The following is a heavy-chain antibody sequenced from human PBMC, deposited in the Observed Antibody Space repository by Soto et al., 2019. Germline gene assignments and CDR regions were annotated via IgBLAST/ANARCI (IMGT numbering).Heavy chain of an antibody. Sequence: EVQLVESGGALQPLGGSLTLSFEPLGSLSRTDWINWVRQPQGKGWEWVARIKTKIDGGTTDYAAPVQGRFFISRDDSQNTLFLQMNSLQTEDTAVYYCMTHADIEGRGHWGRGTLVTVAP. CDR3: MTHADIEGRGH. J-gene: IGHJ4*02. D-gene: IGHD2-2*01. V-gene: IGHV3-15*01. CDR2: IKTKIDGGTT. CDR1: GSLSRTDW.